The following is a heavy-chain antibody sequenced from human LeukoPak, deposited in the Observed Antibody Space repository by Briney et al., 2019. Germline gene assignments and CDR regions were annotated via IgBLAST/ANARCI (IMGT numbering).Heavy chain of an antibody. CDR3: ARDRARATYNWFDP. V-gene: IGHV3-30-3*01. CDR2: ISYDGSNK. Sequence: GGSLRLSCAASGFTFSSYAMHWVRQAPGKGLEWVAVISYDGSNKYYADSVKGRFTISRDNSKNTLYLQMNSLRAEDTAVYYCARDRARATYNWFDPRGQGTLVTVSS. D-gene: IGHD3-10*01. J-gene: IGHJ5*02. CDR1: GFTFSSYA.